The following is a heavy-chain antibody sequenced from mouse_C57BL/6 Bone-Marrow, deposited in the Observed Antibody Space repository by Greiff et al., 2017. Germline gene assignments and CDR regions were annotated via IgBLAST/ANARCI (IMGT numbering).Heavy chain of an antibody. D-gene: IGHD5-1*01. V-gene: IGHV1-50*01. Sequence: QVQLKQSGAELVKPGASVKLSCKASGYTFTSYWMPWVNQRPGQGLEWIGEIDPSDSYTNYNPKFKGKATLTVDTSSSTAYMQHGSLTSEDSAVDYCARWSTRDDYWGQGTTLTVSS. CDR2: IDPSDSYT. CDR3: ARWSTRDDY. J-gene: IGHJ2*01. CDR1: GYTFTSYW.